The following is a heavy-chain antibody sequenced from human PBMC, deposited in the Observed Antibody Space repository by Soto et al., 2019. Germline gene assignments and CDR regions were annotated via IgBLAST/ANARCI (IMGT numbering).Heavy chain of an antibody. CDR3: ARADYATGSYYPDY. D-gene: IGHD3-10*01. CDR2: ISNSGRT. CDR1: GGSVRRGNYY. Sequence: QVQLQESGTGLVKPSQTLSLTCTVSGGSVRRGNYYWSWIRQFPGKGLEWIGYISNSGRTHYNPSLMSRITILVDTSKNQFVLELRSGTAADTDLYYCARADYATGSYYPDYWGQGTLVTVSS. V-gene: IGHV4-31*03. J-gene: IGHJ4*02.